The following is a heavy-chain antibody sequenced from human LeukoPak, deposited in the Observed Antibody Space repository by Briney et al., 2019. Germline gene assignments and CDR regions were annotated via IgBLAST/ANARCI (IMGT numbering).Heavy chain of an antibody. Sequence: KASETLSLTCTVSGGSISSSSYYWGWIRQPPGKGLEWIGSIYYSGSTYYNPSLKSRVTISVDTSKNQFSLKLSSVTAADTAVYYCARHRPSIQLWTSYNWFDPWGQGTLVTVSS. V-gene: IGHV4-39*07. CDR3: ARHRPSIQLWTSYNWFDP. CDR2: IYYSGST. J-gene: IGHJ5*02. CDR1: GGSISSSSYY. D-gene: IGHD5-18*01.